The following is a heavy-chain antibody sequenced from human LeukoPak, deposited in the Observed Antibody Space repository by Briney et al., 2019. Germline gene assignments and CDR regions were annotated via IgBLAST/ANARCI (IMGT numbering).Heavy chain of an antibody. V-gene: IGHV3-64D*09. D-gene: IGHD2-21*01. J-gene: IGHJ5*02. Sequence: GGSLRLSCSASGXTFSSYAMHWVRQAPGKGLEYVSAITSNGGSTYYADSVKGRFTISRDNSKNTLYLQMSSLRAEDTAVYYCAKSGTSDWDWFDPWGQGTLVTVSS. CDR1: GXTFSSYA. CDR3: AKSGTSDWDWFDP. CDR2: ITSNGGST.